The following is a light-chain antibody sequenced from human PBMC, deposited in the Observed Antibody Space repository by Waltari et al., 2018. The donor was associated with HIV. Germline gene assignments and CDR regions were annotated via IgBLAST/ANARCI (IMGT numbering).Light chain of an antibody. CDR1: CGINVGTYT. CDR3: MIWYSSAGV. V-gene: IGLV5-45*02. CDR2: YKSDSDK. J-gene: IGLJ3*02. Sequence: QAVLTQPSSLSASPGASASLTCTLRCGINVGTYTLNWYQQKPGSPPQYLLRYKSDSDKQQGSGVPSRFSGSKDASANAGILLISGLQSEDEADYYCMIWYSSAGVFGGGTKLTVL.